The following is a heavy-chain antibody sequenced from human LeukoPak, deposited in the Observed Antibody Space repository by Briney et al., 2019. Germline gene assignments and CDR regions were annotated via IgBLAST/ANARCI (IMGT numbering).Heavy chain of an antibody. J-gene: IGHJ4*02. CDR3: ARRTTGTKGTYYFDY. CDR1: GYTFTGYY. Sequence: ASVKVSCKASGYTFTGYYMHWVRQAPGQGLEWMGWINPNSGGTNYAQKFQGRVTMTRDTSISTAYMELSRLRSDDTAVYYCARRTTGTKGTYYFDYWGQGTLVTVSS. V-gene: IGHV1-2*02. CDR2: INPNSGGT. D-gene: IGHD1-1*01.